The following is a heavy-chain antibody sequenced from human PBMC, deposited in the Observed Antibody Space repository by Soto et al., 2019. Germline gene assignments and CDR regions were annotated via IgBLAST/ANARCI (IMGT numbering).Heavy chain of an antibody. J-gene: IGHJ4*02. D-gene: IGHD3-16*02. CDR2: INHSGST. Sequence: SETLSLTCAVYGGSFSGYYWSWIRQPPGKGLEWIGEINHSGSTNYNPSLKSRVTISVDTSKNQFSLKLSSVTAADTAVYYCARIDYDYVWGSYRYYFDYWGQGTLVTLSS. V-gene: IGHV4-34*01. CDR3: ARIDYDYVWGSYRYYFDY. CDR1: GGSFSGYY.